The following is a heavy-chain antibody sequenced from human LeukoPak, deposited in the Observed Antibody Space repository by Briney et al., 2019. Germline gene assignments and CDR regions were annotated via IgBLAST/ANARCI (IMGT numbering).Heavy chain of an antibody. CDR2: IYYGGST. V-gene: IGHV4-59*08. D-gene: IGHD3-22*01. CDR3: ARVDSSGYYYSPLFDY. Sequence: SPSETLSLTCTVPGGSISRYYWSWIRQPPGKGLEWIGYIYYGGSTNYNPSLKSRVTISVDTSKNQFSLKLSSVTAADTAVYYCARVDSSGYYYSPLFDYWGRGTLVTVSS. J-gene: IGHJ4*02. CDR1: GGSISRYY.